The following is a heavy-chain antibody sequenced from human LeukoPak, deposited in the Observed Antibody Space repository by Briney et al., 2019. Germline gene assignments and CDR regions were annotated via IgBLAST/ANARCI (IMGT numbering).Heavy chain of an antibody. D-gene: IGHD3-3*01. CDR3: ARAEEAYYDFWSGYFGAFDI. V-gene: IGHV4-39*01. CDR1: GGSISSSSYY. Sequence: PSETLSLTCTVSGGSISSSSYYWGWIRQPPGKGLEWIGSIYYSGSTYYNPSLKSRVTISVDTSKNQFSLKLSSVTAADTAVYYCARAEEAYYDFWSGYFGAFDIWGQGTMVTVSS. J-gene: IGHJ3*02. CDR2: IYYSGST.